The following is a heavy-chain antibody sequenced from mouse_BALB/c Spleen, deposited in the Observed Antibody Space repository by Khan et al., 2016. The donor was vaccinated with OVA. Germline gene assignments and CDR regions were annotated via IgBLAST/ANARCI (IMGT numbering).Heavy chain of an antibody. D-gene: IGHD2-10*01. V-gene: IGHV9-3-1*01. Sequence: LVESGRELKKPGETVKISCKASGYTFTNYGMNWVKQAPGKGLKWMGWINTYTGESTYADDFKGRFAFSLETCASTAFLQINNLKNEDTATYFCSRPPYFSYVMVYWGQGTSVTVSS. J-gene: IGHJ4*01. CDR2: INTYTGES. CDR3: SRPPYFSYVMVY. CDR1: GYTFTNYG.